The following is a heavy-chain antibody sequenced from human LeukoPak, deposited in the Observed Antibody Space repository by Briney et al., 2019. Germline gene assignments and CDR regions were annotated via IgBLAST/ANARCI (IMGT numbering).Heavy chain of an antibody. Sequence: GGSLRLSCAASGFTLSSYAMNWVRQTPGKGLEWVSAISGSGGSTYYADSVKGRFTISRDNSKNTLYLQMNSLRAEDTAVYYCAKDPIPYYYDSSGYSGYWGQGTLVTVSS. V-gene: IGHV3-23*01. J-gene: IGHJ4*02. CDR2: ISGSGGST. CDR1: GFTLSSYA. CDR3: AKDPIPYYYDSSGYSGY. D-gene: IGHD3-22*01.